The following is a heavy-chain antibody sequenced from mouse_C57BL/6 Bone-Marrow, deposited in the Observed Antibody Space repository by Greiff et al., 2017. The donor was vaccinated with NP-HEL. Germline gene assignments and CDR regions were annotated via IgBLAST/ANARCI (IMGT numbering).Heavy chain of an antibody. CDR2: IHPNSGST. CDR1: GYTFTSYW. V-gene: IGHV1-64*01. CDR3: ARSEGYYYGSSYN. J-gene: IGHJ2*01. Sequence: QVQLQQPGAELVKPGASVKLSCKASGYTFTSYWMHWVKQRPGQGLEWIGMIHPNSGSTNYNEKFKSKATLTVYKSSSTAYMQLSSLTSEDSAVYYCARSEGYYYGSSYNWGQGTTLTVSS. D-gene: IGHD1-1*01.